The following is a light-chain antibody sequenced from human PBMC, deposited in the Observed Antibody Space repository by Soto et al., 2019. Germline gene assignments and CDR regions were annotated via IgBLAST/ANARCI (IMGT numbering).Light chain of an antibody. CDR1: QSVSRN. Sequence: IVMTQSPATLSVSPGERATLSCRASQSVSRNLAWYQQKPGQAPRLLISGATTRANGIPARFSGSGSGTKFSLTISSLQSEDFAVYYCQQYNKWPTWTFGQGTKVNIK. J-gene: IGKJ1*01. CDR3: QQYNKWPTWT. CDR2: GAT. V-gene: IGKV3-15*01.